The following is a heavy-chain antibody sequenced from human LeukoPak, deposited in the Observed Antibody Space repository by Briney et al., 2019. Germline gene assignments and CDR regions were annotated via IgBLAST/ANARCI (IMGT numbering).Heavy chain of an antibody. V-gene: IGHV4-59*01. J-gene: IGHJ4*02. CDR2: IFYSGST. D-gene: IGHD4-17*01. CDR1: GGSISSYY. CDR3: ARHYGDYVGYDY. Sequence: SETLSLTCTVSGGSISSYYWSWIRQPPGKGLEWIGYIFYSGSTNYNPSLKSRVTISVDTSKNQFSLKLSSVTAADTAVYYCARHYGDYVGYDYWGQGTLVTVSS.